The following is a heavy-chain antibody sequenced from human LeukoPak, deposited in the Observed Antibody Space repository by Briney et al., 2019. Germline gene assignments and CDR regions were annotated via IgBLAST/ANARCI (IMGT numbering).Heavy chain of an antibody. CDR3: ARHASVDGNWPRPLDY. CDR1: GGSISSSNYY. D-gene: IGHD6-19*01. Sequence: SETLSLTCTVSGGSISSSNYYWGWIRQPPGKGLEWIGNIYYSGNTYYKPSLKTRVTISVDTSKNQFSLKLTSVTAADTAVYYCARHASVDGNWPRPLDYWGQGSLVTVSS. CDR2: IYYSGNT. V-gene: IGHV4-39*01. J-gene: IGHJ4*02.